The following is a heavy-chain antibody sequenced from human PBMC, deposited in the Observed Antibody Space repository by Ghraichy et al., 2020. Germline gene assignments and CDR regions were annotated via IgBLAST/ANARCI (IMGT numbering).Heavy chain of an antibody. D-gene: IGHD6-19*01. CDR1: GFTFSNYN. V-gene: IGHV3-48*01. Sequence: GGSLRLSCAASGFTFSNYNMNWVRQAPGKGLEWVSYISSSSSTIYYADSVKGRFAISRDNANNSLYLQMNGLRAEDTAVYYCATLGQWLPLGQGTLVTVSS. J-gene: IGHJ5*02. CDR2: ISSSSSTI. CDR3: ATLGQWLP.